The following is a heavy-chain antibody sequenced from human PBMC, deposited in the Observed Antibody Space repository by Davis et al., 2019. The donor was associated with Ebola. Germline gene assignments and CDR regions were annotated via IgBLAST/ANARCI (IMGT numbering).Heavy chain of an antibody. D-gene: IGHD1-14*01. V-gene: IGHV3-48*01. CDR3: ARDLPGGDWYFDL. CDR2: ISRSSSTI. CDR1: GFTFSTYS. J-gene: IGHJ2*01. Sequence: GESLKISCAASGFTFSTYSMHWVRQAPGKGLEWVSYISRSSSTIYYADSVKGRFTISRDNAKNTLYLQMSSLRAEDTAVYYCARDLPGGDWYFDLWGRGTLVTVSS.